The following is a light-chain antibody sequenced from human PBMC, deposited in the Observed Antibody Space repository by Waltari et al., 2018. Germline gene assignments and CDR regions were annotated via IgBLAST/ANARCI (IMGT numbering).Light chain of an antibody. CDR3: WSNIDSSTLEL. CDR2: YVS. Sequence: QSALTHPASVSGSPGQSINIPRTGPSSELGVFNYFPSYQQVAGKAPKLIIYYVSYRAFGVSSRFSGSKSWNTASLTISGLQAGEEGDYFCWSNIDSSTLELFGGGTSLTVL. J-gene: IGLJ2*01. CDR1: SSELGVFNY. V-gene: IGLV2-14*03.